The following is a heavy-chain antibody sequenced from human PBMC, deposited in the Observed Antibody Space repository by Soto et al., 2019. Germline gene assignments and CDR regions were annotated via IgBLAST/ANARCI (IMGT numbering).Heavy chain of an antibody. CDR1: GFTFSSYG. J-gene: IGHJ3*02. CDR3: ARVWSLYCSGGSCSDDAFDI. V-gene: IGHV3-33*01. CDR2: IWYDGSNK. Sequence: QVQLVESGGGVVQPGRSLRLSCAASGFTFSSYGMHWVRQAPGKGLEWVAVIWYDGSNKYYADSVKGRFTISRDNSKNALYLQMNSLRAEDTAVYYCARVWSLYCSGGSCSDDAFDIWGQGTMVTVSS. D-gene: IGHD2-15*01.